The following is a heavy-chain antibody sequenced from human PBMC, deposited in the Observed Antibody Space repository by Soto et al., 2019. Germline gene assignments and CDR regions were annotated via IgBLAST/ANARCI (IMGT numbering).Heavy chain of an antibody. V-gene: IGHV6-1*01. Sequence: SQTLSLTCAISGDSVSGNSAAWNWIRQSPSRGLEWLGRTYYRSRWYNDYAVSVKSRITVTPDTSKNQFSLHLNSVTPEDTAVYYCARGFPDYLSSDSSLDYWGQGALVTFSS. CDR2: TYYRSRWYN. J-gene: IGHJ4*02. CDR3: ARGFPDYLSSDSSLDY. D-gene: IGHD6-19*01. CDR1: GDSVSGNSAA.